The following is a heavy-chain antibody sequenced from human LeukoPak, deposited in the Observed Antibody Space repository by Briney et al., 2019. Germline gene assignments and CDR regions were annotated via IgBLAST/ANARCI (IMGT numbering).Heavy chain of an antibody. D-gene: IGHD1-26*01. J-gene: IGHJ4*02. CDR2: TYSSGST. Sequence: GGSLRLSCAASDFTVSSNSMSWVRQATGKGLEWVSVTYSSGSTHYADSVKGRFTISRDSSKNTLYLQMNSLRAEDTAMYYCATESYGGAWGQGTLVTVSS. CDR3: ATESYGGA. CDR1: DFTVSSNS. V-gene: IGHV3-53*01.